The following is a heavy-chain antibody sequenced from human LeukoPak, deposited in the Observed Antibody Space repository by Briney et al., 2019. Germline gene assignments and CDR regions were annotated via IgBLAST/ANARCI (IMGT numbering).Heavy chain of an antibody. CDR1: GFTFSTYW. Sequence: GGSLRLSCAASGFTFSTYWMHWVRQAPGKGLVWVSRINSDGSSTSYADSVKGRFTISRDNAKSTLYLQTNSLRAEDTAVYYCARDAGVVKFDYWGQGTLATVSA. V-gene: IGHV3-74*01. D-gene: IGHD3-10*01. CDR3: ARDAGVVKFDY. CDR2: INSDGSST. J-gene: IGHJ4*02.